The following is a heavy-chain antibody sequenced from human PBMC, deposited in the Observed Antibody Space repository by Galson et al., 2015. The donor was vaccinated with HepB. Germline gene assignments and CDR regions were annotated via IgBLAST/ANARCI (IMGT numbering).Heavy chain of an antibody. D-gene: IGHD6-13*01. J-gene: IGHJ4*02. V-gene: IGHV3-30*04. CDR3: WVVSWQQVPRIDS. Sequence: SLRLSCAASGFTFSSYAMHWVRQAPGKGLEWVAVISYDGSNKYYADSVKGRFTISRDNSKNTLYPQMTNLKTEDSAVYYCWVVSWQQVPRIDSWGQGTLVTVSS. CDR2: ISYDGSNK. CDR1: GFTFSSYA.